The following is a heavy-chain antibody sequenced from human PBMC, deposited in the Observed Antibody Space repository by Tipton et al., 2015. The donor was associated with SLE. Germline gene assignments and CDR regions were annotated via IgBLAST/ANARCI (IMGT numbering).Heavy chain of an antibody. J-gene: IGHJ4*02. CDR1: GYSINSGYY. V-gene: IGHV4-38-2*01. D-gene: IGHD3-22*01. CDR3: ARGGKYYDTGRFFDY. Sequence: TLSLTCVVSGYSINSGYYWGWIRQSPGKGLEWIGSIWHSGTTYYNPSLKSRVIISIDTSKNQFSLKLSSVTAADTAVYYCARGGKYYDTGRFFDYWGQGTLVTVSS. CDR2: IWHSGTT.